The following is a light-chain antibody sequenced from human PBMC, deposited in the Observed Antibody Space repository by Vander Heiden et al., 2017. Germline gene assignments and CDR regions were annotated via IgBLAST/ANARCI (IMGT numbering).Light chain of an antibody. V-gene: IGLV1-40*01. CDR2: GNS. CDR3: QSYDSTLSVV. CDR1: SSNIGAGYD. Sequence: QSVLTQPTSVSGAPGQRVTISCTGSSSNIGAGYDVHWYQQRPGTAPKFLIYGNSNRPSGVPDRFSGSKSGTSASLAITGLQAEDEADYYCQSYDSTLSVVFGGGTKVTVL. J-gene: IGLJ2*01.